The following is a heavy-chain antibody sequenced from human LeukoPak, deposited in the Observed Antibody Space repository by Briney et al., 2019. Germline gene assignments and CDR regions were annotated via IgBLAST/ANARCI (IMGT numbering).Heavy chain of an antibody. J-gene: IGHJ4*02. CDR1: GYTFTGYY. CDR3: ASSYYDSSGYGIDY. Sequence: ASVKVSCKASGYTFTGYYMHWVRQAPGQGLEWMGRINPNSGGTNYAQKFQGRVTMTRDTSISTAYMELSRLRSDDTAVYYCASSYYDSSGYGIDYWGQGTLVTVSS. D-gene: IGHD3-22*01. CDR2: INPNSGGT. V-gene: IGHV1-2*06.